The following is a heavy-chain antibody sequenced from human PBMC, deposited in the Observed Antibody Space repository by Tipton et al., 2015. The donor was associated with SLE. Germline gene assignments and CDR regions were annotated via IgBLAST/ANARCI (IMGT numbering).Heavy chain of an antibody. Sequence: SLRLSCAASGFTFSDYYMSWIRQAPGKGLEWVSCISSSSSYTNYADSVKGRFTISRDNAKNSLYLQMNSLRAEDTAVYYCARGRDYGDYGDPEYWGQGTLVTVSS. D-gene: IGHD4-17*01. V-gene: IGHV3-11*06. J-gene: IGHJ4*02. CDR1: GFTFSDYY. CDR3: ARGRDYGDYGDPEY. CDR2: ISSSSSYT.